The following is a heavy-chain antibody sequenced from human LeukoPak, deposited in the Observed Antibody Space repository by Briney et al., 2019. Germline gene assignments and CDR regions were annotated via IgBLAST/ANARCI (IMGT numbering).Heavy chain of an antibody. CDR3: ARDSWDSIPNFN. CDR1: GGSISSGDYY. Sequence: PSETLSLTCTVSGGSISSGDYYWSWIRQPPGKGLEWIGYIYYSGSTNYNPSLKSRVTISIDRSKNQFTLKLNSVTAADTAVYYCARDSWDSIPNFNWGQGTLVTVS. V-gene: IGHV4-61*08. CDR2: IYYSGST. D-gene: IGHD2-2*02. J-gene: IGHJ4*02.